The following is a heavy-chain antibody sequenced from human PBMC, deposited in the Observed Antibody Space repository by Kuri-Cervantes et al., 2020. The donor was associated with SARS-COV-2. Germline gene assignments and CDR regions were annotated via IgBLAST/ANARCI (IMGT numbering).Heavy chain of an antibody. CDR2: ITRSSVYI. D-gene: IGHD7-27*01. CDR1: GFSLSRYT. J-gene: IGHJ4*02. Sequence: LSLTCAASGFSLSRYTMNWVRQAPGKALEWVSSITRSSVYISYADSLKGRFTISRDNAKNSLYLQMNSLRAEDTAVYYCARDLRLGKSLDYWGQGTLVTVSS. CDR3: ARDLRLGKSLDY. V-gene: IGHV3-21*01.